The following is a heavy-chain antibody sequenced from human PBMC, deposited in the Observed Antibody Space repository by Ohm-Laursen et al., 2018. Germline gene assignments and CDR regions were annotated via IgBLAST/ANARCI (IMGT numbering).Heavy chain of an antibody. V-gene: IGHV3-30*18. CDR3: AKRGDSGWYNY. D-gene: IGHD6-19*01. J-gene: IGHJ4*02. Sequence: SLRLSCTASGFTFSSYGMHWVRQAPGKGLEWVASISYDGSNKYYLDSVKGRFTISRDNSKNTLFLQMNSLRAEDTAVYYCAKRGDSGWYNYWGQGTLVTVSS. CDR1: GFTFSSYG. CDR2: ISYDGSNK.